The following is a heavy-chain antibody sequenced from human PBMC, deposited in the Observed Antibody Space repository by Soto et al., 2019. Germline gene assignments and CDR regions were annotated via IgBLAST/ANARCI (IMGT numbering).Heavy chain of an antibody. Sequence: SETLSLTCTVSGGSISSGDYYWSWIRQPPGKGLEWIGYIYYSGSTYYNSSLKSRVTISVDTSKNQFSLKLSSVTAADTAVYYCARAIWSRHGMEVWGQGTTGTVS. J-gene: IGHJ6*02. CDR3: ARAIWSRHGMEV. V-gene: IGHV4-30-4*01. D-gene: IGHD3-3*01. CDR1: GGSISSGDYY. CDR2: IYYSGST.